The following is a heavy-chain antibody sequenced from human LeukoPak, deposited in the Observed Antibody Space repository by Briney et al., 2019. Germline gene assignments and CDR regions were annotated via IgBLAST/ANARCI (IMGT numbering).Heavy chain of an antibody. CDR2: ISGSGGST. CDR1: GFTFSSYA. Sequence: PGGSLRLSCVASGFTFSSYAMSWVRQAPGKGLEWVSGISGSGGSTYYADSVKGRFTISRDNSKNTLYLQMNSLRAEDTAVYYCAKDRYYGSGSYYPQYYFDYWGQGTLVTVSS. V-gene: IGHV3-23*01. J-gene: IGHJ4*02. CDR3: AKDRYYGSGSYYPQYYFDY. D-gene: IGHD3-10*01.